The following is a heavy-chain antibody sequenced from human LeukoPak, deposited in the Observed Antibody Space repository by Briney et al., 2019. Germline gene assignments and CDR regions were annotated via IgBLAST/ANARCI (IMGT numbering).Heavy chain of an antibody. CDR1: GFTFSSYA. CDR3: ARIIPVDY. V-gene: IGHV3-30-3*01. Sequence: GGSLRLSCAVSGFTFSSYAMHWVRQAPGKGLEWVAVISYDGSNKYYADSVKGRFTISRDNSKNTLYLQMNSLRAEDTAVYYCARIIPVDYWGQGTLVTVSS. D-gene: IGHD3-10*01. J-gene: IGHJ4*02. CDR2: ISYDGSNK.